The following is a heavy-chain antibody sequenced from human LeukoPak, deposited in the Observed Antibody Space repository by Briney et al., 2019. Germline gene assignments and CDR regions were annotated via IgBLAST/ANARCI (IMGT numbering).Heavy chain of an antibody. CDR2: ISSSSSTI. D-gene: IGHD7-27*01. Sequence: GGSLRLSCAASGFTFSSYSMNWVRQAPGKGLEWVSYISSSSSTIYYADSVKGRFTISRDNAKNSLYLQMNSLRAEDTAVYYCARANWDHHFYYYYMDVWGKGTTVTVSS. V-gene: IGHV3-48*01. CDR1: GFTFSSYS. CDR3: ARANWDHHFYYYYMDV. J-gene: IGHJ6*03.